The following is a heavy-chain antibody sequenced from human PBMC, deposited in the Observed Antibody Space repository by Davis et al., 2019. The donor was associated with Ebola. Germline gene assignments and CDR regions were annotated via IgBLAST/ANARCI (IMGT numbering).Heavy chain of an antibody. CDR3: ALRNLGTYSGQYLAY. Sequence: GESLKISCAASGFTFSSFWMSWVRQAPGKGLEWVANIKQDGSDKYYMDSVKGRFTVSRDSAKNSLFLQMDSLRDEDTAVYYCALRNLGTYSGQYLAYWGQGILVTVSS. J-gene: IGHJ4*02. CDR1: GFTFSSFW. D-gene: IGHD1-26*01. V-gene: IGHV3-7*01. CDR2: IKQDGSDK.